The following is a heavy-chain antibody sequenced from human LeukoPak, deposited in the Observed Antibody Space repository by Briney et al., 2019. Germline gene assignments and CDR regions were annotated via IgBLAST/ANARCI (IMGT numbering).Heavy chain of an antibody. CDR3: ARGHKDIVVVIAARSNSDAFDI. V-gene: IGHV1-8*01. D-gene: IGHD2-15*01. J-gene: IGHJ3*02. Sequence: ASVKVSCKASGYTFTSYDINWVRQATGQGLEWMGWMNPNSGNTGYAQKFQGRVTMTRNTSISTAYMELSSLRSEDTAVYYCARGHKDIVVVIAARSNSDAFDIWGQGTMVTVSS. CDR1: GYTFTSYD. CDR2: MNPNSGNT.